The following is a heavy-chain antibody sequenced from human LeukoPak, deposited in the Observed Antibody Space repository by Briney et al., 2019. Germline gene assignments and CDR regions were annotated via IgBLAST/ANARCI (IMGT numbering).Heavy chain of an antibody. Sequence: GGSLRLSCVVSGFTFTDAWMSWARQAPGKGLEWVGHIRKKTDGGTTDHAAPVRGRFTISRDDSKNTLYLQMSSLKTEDTAVYYCATDLSYYETSGFSDLWGQGTLVTVSS. CDR1: GFTFTDAW. J-gene: IGHJ5*02. D-gene: IGHD3-22*01. CDR2: IRKKTDGGTT. V-gene: IGHV3-15*01. CDR3: ATDLSYYETSGFSDL.